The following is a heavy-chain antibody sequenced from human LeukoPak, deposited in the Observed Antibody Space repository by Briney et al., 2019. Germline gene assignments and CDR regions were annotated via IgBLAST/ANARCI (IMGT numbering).Heavy chain of an antibody. V-gene: IGHV1-8*01. CDR3: ARGTEITMVRGVKYYYYYYMDV. J-gene: IGHJ6*03. Sequence: ASVKVSCKTSGYTFTSYDINWVRQATGQGLEWMGWMNPNSGYTGYAQKFQGRVTMTRNTSISTAYMELSSLRSEDTAVYYCARGTEITMVRGVKYYYYYYMDVWGKGTTVTVSS. CDR1: GYTFTSYD. D-gene: IGHD3-10*01. CDR2: MNPNSGYT.